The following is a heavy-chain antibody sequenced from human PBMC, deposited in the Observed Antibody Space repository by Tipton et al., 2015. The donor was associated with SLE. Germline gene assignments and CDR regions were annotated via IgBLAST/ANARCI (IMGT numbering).Heavy chain of an antibody. CDR3: ARLPYSHSNPFDY. Sequence: TLSLTCTVSGGSISSYYWSWIRQPPGKGLEWIGYIYYSGSTNYNPSLKSRATISKDTSNNQFSLKLSSMTAADTAVYYCARLPYSHSNPFDYWGQGTLVTVSS. V-gene: IGHV4-59*01. D-gene: IGHD5-18*01. CDR1: GGSISSYY. CDR2: IYYSGST. J-gene: IGHJ4*02.